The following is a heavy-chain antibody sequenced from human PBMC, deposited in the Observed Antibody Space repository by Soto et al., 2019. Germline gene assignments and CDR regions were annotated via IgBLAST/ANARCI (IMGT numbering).Heavy chain of an antibody. Sequence: PGGSLRLSCAASGFSFGVYSMNWVRQAPGKGLEWVSYINGRDGAINYVDSVKGRFTISIDIAKNSLYLQMNGLRDEDTAVYFCARDHLWAFDYWGQGVLVTVSS. CDR1: GFSFGVYS. V-gene: IGHV3-48*02. CDR3: ARDHLWAFDY. J-gene: IGHJ4*02. D-gene: IGHD3-3*02. CDR2: INGRDGAI.